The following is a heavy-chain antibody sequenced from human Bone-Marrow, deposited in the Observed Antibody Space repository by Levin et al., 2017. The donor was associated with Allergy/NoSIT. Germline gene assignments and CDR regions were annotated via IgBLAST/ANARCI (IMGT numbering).Heavy chain of an antibody. CDR3: ARDLESLTGESTGFYQYSGMDV. D-gene: IGHD2/OR15-2a*01. Sequence: GASVKVSCRASGGPFSTYAVNWVRQAPGLGLEWLGGIIPMFRRGNYAQKFQGRITMTADESTSTVYMELSSLASDDTAVYYCARDLESLTGESTGFYQYSGMDVWGQGTTVIVSS. V-gene: IGHV1-69*13. CDR2: IIPMFRRG. J-gene: IGHJ6*02. CDR1: GGPFSTYA.